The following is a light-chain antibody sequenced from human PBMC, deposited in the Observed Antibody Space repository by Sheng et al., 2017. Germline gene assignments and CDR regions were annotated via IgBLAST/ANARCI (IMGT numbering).Light chain of an antibody. J-gene: IGKJ4*01. CDR3: HQYASPPLT. CDR1: QSVSSSY. V-gene: IGKV3-20*01. Sequence: EIVLTQSPGTLSLSPGERATLSCRASQSVSSSYLAWYQQKPGQAPRLLIYGASSRATGIPDRFSGSGSGTDFTLTISRLDPEDFAVYYCHQYASPPLTFGAGTTVEI. CDR2: GAS.